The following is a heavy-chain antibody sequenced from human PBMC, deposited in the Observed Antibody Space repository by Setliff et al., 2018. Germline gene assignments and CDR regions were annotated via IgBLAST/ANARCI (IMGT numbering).Heavy chain of an antibody. CDR3: ARDRRAEMYNFWSGSLEY. J-gene: IGHJ4*02. V-gene: IGHV3-33*08. CDR2: IWYDGSNK. Sequence: PGGSLRLSCAVSGFTFRNAWMSWVRQAPGKGLEWVAVIWYDGSNKYYGDSVKGRFTVSRDNSKDTLYLQMNSLRVEDSAIYYCARDRRAEMYNFWSGSLEYWGQGTLVTVSS. CDR1: GFTFRNAW. D-gene: IGHD3-3*01.